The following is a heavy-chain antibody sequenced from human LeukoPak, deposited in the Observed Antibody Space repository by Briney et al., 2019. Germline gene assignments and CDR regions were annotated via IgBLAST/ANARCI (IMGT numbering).Heavy chain of an antibody. Sequence: PSETLSLTCTVSGASINSDNHYWSWIRQSPGKGLEWLGYYHSGSTGYSPSLKSRVTMSVDTSKNQFSLKLTSVTAADTAVYYCASSPSGYWWNFDCWGQGTLVTVSS. J-gene: IGHJ4*02. V-gene: IGHV4-30-4*01. CDR3: ASSPSGYWWNFDC. CDR2: YHSGST. CDR1: GASINSDNHY. D-gene: IGHD3-22*01.